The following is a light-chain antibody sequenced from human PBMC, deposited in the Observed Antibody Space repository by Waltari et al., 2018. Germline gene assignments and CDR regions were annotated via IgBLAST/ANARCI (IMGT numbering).Light chain of an antibody. J-gene: IGLJ2*01. CDR2: DFN. V-gene: IGLV2-14*01. CDR1: SRDVDAYNY. CDR3: SSFTSRRTLV. Sequence: QSALTQPASVSGSPGQSITLSCTGTSRDVDAYNYVSWYQQHPGKVPKVMIYDFNKRPSGVSNRFSGSKSGNTASLTISGLQSEDEADYYCSSFTSRRTLVFGGGTKLTVL.